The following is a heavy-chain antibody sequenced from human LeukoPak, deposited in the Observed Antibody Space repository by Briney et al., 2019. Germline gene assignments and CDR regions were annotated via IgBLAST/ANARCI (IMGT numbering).Heavy chain of an antibody. V-gene: IGHV3-23*01. CDR2: ISGSGGST. J-gene: IGHJ4*02. Sequence: PGGSLRLSCAASGFTFSSYVMHWVRQAPGKGLEWVSAISGSGGSTYYADSVKGRFTISRDNSKDTLYLQMNSLRAEDTAVYYCAKDDRGSSGWEPTSWGQGTLVTVSS. D-gene: IGHD1-26*01. CDR3: AKDDRGSSGWEPTS. CDR1: GFTFSSYV.